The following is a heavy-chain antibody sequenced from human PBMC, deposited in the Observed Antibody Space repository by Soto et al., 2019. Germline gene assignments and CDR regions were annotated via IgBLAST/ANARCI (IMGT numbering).Heavy chain of an antibody. CDR2: IPSRGRP. CDR3: ARDTYSGYDFGL. J-gene: IGHJ5*02. Sequence: QVQLRESGPGLVKPSQTLSLTCSVSGASVAGGSYYWSWVRQPPGKGLEWIGYIPSRGRPFYNPSLESRGTISADTSKNQLSLQLTSVTAADTAVYYCARDTYSGYDFGLWGQGTLVTVSS. CDR1: GASVAGGSYY. V-gene: IGHV4-30-4*01. D-gene: IGHD5-12*01.